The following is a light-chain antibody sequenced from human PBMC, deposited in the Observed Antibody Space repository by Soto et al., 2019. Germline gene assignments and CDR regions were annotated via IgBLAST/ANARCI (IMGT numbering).Light chain of an antibody. CDR2: GAS. CDR3: QQYNNWSLT. V-gene: IGKV3-15*01. J-gene: IGKJ4*01. Sequence: IVMTQSPDTLSVRAGERATLTCRASQSVSSNLAWYQQKPGQAPRLLIYGASTRATGIPASSIASGSGTQFTLTISSLQSEDFAVYYCQQYNNWSLTFGGGTKVDIK. CDR1: QSVSSN.